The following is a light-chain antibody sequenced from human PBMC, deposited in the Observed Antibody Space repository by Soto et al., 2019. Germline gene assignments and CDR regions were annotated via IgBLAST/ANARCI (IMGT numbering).Light chain of an antibody. CDR2: DAS. CDR3: QQRSNWPLT. Sequence: IVLTQSPGTLSLSPGESATLSCRASQSVSSFLAWYQQKPGQAPRLLIYDASNRATGIPARFSGSGSGTDFTLTISSLEPEDFAVYYCQQRSNWPLTFGPGTKVDIK. V-gene: IGKV3-11*01. CDR1: QSVSSF. J-gene: IGKJ3*01.